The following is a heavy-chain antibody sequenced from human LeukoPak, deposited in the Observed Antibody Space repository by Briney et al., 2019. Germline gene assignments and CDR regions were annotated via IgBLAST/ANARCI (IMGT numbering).Heavy chain of an antibody. V-gene: IGHV4-34*01. Sequence: PSETLSLTCAVYGGSFSNYYWGWIRQPPGKGLEWIGEINDSGRINYNPSLMSRVTVSVDTSKNQFSLRLTSVTATDTAAYYCARRWNYGRNYYIDVWGNGATVSVSS. J-gene: IGHJ6*03. CDR1: GGSFSNYY. CDR2: INDSGRI. CDR3: ARRWNYGRNYYIDV. D-gene: IGHD1-7*01.